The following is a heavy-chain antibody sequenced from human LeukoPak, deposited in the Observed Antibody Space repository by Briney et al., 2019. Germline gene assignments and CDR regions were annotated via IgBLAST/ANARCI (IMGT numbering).Heavy chain of an antibody. CDR3: AKDWGYTTMVSYYFDY. Sequence: GRSLRLSCAASGFTFSGYGMHWVRQAPDKGLEWVAVIWYDGNNKYYADSVKGRFTISRDNSKNTLYLQMNSLRAEDTAVYYCAKDWGYTTMVSYYFDYWDQGALVTVSS. V-gene: IGHV3-33*06. D-gene: IGHD5-18*01. CDR1: GFTFSGYG. CDR2: IWYDGNNK. J-gene: IGHJ4*02.